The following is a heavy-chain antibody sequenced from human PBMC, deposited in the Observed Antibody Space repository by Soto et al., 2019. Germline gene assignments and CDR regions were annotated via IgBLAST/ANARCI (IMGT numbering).Heavy chain of an antibody. V-gene: IGHV4-30-4*01. CDR1: GGSISSGDYY. J-gene: IGHJ6*02. CDR3: ARDFMSYYYGMDV. Sequence: SSETLSLTCTVSGGSISSGDYYWSWIRQPPGKGLEWIGYIYYSGSTYYNPSLKSRVTISVDTSKNQFSLKLSSVTAADTAVYYCARDFMSYYYGMDVWGQGTTVTVS. CDR2: IYYSGST.